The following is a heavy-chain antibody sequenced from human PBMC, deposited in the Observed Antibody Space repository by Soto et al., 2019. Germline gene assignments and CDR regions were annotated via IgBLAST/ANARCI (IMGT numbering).Heavy chain of an antibody. CDR1: GFTFSSYG. CDR3: ARDVRRSGVATKRVAYSGMDV. D-gene: IGHD1-26*01. J-gene: IGHJ6*02. V-gene: IGHV3-33*01. CDR2: IWYDGSNK. Sequence: GGSLRLSCAASGFTFSSYGMHWGRQAPGKGLEWVAVIWYDGSNKYYADSVKGRFTISRDNSKNTLYLQMNSLRAEDTAVYYCARDVRRSGVATKRVAYSGMDVWGQETTVTVSS.